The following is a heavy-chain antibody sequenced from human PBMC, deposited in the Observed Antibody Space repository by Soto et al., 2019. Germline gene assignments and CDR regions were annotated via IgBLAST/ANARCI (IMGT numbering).Heavy chain of an antibody. D-gene: IGHD2-15*01. CDR3: AKRRYCSGGSCHRLGGTYFDY. J-gene: IGHJ4*02. V-gene: IGHV3-23*01. CDR2: ISGSGGST. Sequence: HPGGSLRLSCAASGFTFSSYAMSWVRQAPGKGLEWVSAISGSGGSTYYADSVKGRFTISRDNSKNTLYLQMNSLRAEDTAVYYCAKRRYCSGGSCHRLGGTYFDYWGQGTLVTVSS. CDR1: GFTFSSYA.